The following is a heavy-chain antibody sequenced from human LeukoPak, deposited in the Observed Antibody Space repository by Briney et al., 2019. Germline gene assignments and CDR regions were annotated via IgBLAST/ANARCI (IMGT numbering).Heavy chain of an antibody. Sequence: GGSLRLSCAASGFTFSSYSMNWVRQAPGKGLEWVSSISSSSSYIYYADSVKGRFTISRDNAKNSLYLQMNSLRAEDTAVYYCARQLNYYDSSGPSDYYYYGMDVWGQGTTVTVSS. J-gene: IGHJ6*02. CDR3: ARQLNYYDSSGPSDYYYYGMDV. CDR1: GFTFSSYS. CDR2: ISSSSSYI. D-gene: IGHD3-22*01. V-gene: IGHV3-21*01.